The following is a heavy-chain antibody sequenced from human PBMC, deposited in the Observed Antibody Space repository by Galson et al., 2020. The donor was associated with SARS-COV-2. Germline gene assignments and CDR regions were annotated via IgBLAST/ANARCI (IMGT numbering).Heavy chain of an antibody. CDR2: IYHRGNS. J-gene: IGHJ5*02. V-gene: IGHV4-4*02. CDR1: GDSISSDYW. Sequence: SETLSLTCAVSGDSISSDYWWYWVRQPPGKRLEWIGKIYHRGNSIHNPSLESRFTISIDKSRNQFSLELNSVTAADTAVYYCARSDTLLRYRPIGPWGQGTLVTVSS. D-gene: IGHD3-16*02. CDR3: ARSDTLLRYRPIGP.